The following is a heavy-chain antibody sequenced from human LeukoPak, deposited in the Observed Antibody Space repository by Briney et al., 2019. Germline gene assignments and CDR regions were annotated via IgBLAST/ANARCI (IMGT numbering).Heavy chain of an antibody. Sequence: GGSLRLSCAASGFTFSSYAMSWVRQAPGKGLEWVSAISGSGGSTYYADSVKGRFTISRDNSKNTLYLQMNSLRAEDTAVYYCAKDPGGEYYDFWSGYYSDYWGQGTLVTVSS. V-gene: IGHV3-23*01. J-gene: IGHJ4*02. CDR2: ISGSGGST. D-gene: IGHD3-3*01. CDR3: AKDPGGEYYDFWSGYYSDY. CDR1: GFTFSSYA.